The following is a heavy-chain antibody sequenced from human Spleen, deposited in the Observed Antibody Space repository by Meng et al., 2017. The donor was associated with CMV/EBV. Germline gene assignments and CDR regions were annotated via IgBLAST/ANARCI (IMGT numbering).Heavy chain of an antibody. CDR1: GFTFSSFE. Sequence: GESLKISCVASGFTFSSFELSWVRQAPGKGLEWVSYISSGGSTIYYADSVKGRFTISRDNSKNTLYLQMNSLRAEDTAVYYCENHPGVVLYHYGMDVWGQGTTVTVSS. D-gene: IGHD2-15*01. CDR3: ENHPGVVLYHYGMDV. J-gene: IGHJ6*02. V-gene: IGHV3-48*03. CDR2: ISSGGSTI.